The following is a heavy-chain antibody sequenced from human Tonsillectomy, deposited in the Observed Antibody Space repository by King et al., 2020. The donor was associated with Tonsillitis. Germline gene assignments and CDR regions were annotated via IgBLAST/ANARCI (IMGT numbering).Heavy chain of an antibody. CDR3: VKDKGAGYYDNSRGAFDI. Sequence: VQLVESGGGLVKPGGSLILSCATSGFRFSDYDVNWVRQAPGKGLEWVSSINSIGKSIYYSASVKGRFTISRDNAKNSLYLQMISLRAEDTAVYYCVKDKGAGYYDNSRGAFDIWGQGTMVTVS. CDR1: GFRFSDYD. D-gene: IGHD3-16*01. CDR2: INSIGKSI. V-gene: IGHV3-21*01. J-gene: IGHJ3*02.